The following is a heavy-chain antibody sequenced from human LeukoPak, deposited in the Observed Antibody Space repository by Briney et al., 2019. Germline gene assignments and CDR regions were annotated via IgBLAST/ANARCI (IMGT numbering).Heavy chain of an antibody. CDR3: AKGEHRYYYDSSWFDP. J-gene: IGHJ5*02. D-gene: IGHD3-22*01. V-gene: IGHV4-34*01. Sequence: SETLSLTCTVSGGSISSYYWSWIRQPPGKGLEWIGEINHSGSTNYNPSLKSRVTISVDTSKSQFSLKLSSVTAADTAVYYCAKGEHRYYYDSSWFDPWGQGTLVTVSS. CDR1: GGSISSYY. CDR2: INHSGST.